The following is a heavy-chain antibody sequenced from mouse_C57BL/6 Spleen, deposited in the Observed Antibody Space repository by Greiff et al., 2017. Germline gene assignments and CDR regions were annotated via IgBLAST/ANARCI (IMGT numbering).Heavy chain of an antibody. CDR1: GFTFSDAW. J-gene: IGHJ3*01. D-gene: IGHD1-1*01. CDR2: IRNKANNHAT. V-gene: IGHV6-6*01. Sequence: EVKVVESGGGLVQPGGSMKLSCAASGFTFSDAWMDWVRQSPEKGLEWVAEIRNKANNHATYYAESVKGRFTISRDDSKSSVYLQMNSLRAEDTGIYYCTRRGSSYDYTFAYGGQGTLVTVSA. CDR3: TRRGSSYDYTFAY.